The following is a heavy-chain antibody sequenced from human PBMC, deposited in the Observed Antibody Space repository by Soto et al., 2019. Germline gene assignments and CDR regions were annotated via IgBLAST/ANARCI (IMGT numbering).Heavy chain of an antibody. CDR3: ARATDSSGWYGWFEP. Sequence: ASVKVSCKVSGYTLTELSMHWVRQAPGKGLEWMGGFDPEDGETIYAQKLQGRVTMTTDTSTSTAYMELRSLRSDDTAVYYCARATDSSGWYGWFEPWGQGTLVTVSS. CDR1: GYTLTELS. CDR2: FDPEDGET. V-gene: IGHV1-24*01. D-gene: IGHD6-19*01. J-gene: IGHJ5*02.